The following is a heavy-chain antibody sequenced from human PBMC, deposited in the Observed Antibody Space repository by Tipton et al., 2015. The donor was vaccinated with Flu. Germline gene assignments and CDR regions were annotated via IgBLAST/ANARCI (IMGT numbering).Heavy chain of an antibody. CDR3: ARDFGSGGYAIDY. Sequence: TLSLTCSVSGDSIGSRYFWGWIRQPPGKGLEWIGNIHRSGSTYYNPSLKSRVAISVDTSKNQFSLRLSSVTAADTAVYYCARDFGSGGYAIDYWGQGSPVTVSS. J-gene: IGHJ4*02. D-gene: IGHD3-10*01. V-gene: IGHV4-38-2*02. CDR2: IHRSGST. CDR1: GDSIGSRYF.